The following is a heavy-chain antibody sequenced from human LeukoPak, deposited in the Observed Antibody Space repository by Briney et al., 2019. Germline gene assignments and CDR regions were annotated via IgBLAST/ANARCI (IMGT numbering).Heavy chain of an antibody. CDR2: INTDGSST. CDR3: ARGDNGSGRD. D-gene: IGHD3-10*01. Sequence: GGSLRLSCAASGFTFSSYWMHWVRQAPGEGLVWVSRINTDGSSTTYADSVKGRFTISRDNAKNTLYLQMNSLRAEDTAVYYCARGDNGSGRDWGQGTLVTVSS. V-gene: IGHV3-74*01. CDR1: GFTFSSYW. J-gene: IGHJ4*02.